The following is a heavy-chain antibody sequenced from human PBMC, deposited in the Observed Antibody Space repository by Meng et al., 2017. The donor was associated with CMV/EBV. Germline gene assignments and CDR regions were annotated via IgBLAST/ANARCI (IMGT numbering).Heavy chain of an antibody. D-gene: IGHD3-9*01. CDR2: ISSSGSTI. J-gene: IGHJ6*02. CDR1: GFTFSSYE. Sequence: GGSLRLSSAASGFTFSSYEMNWARQAPGEGLGWVSYISSSGSTIYYSDSVKGRFTISRDNAKNSLYLQMNSLRAEDTAVYYCARGSGDDILTSCMDVWGQGTTVTVSS. V-gene: IGHV3-48*03. CDR3: ARGSGDDILTSCMDV.